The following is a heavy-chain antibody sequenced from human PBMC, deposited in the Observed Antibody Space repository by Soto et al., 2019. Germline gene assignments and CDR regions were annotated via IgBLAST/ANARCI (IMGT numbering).Heavy chain of an antibody. CDR2: INHDGIT. Sequence: QVQLQQWGAGLLKPSETLSLTCAISGGSFSGYYWSWIRQPPGKGLEWIGEINHDGITNYNPSRKSRVTISLDTSKIQFSLKLTSVTAADTAVYYCAGRYCTGGSCYRPWGQGTLVTVSS. V-gene: IGHV4-34*01. J-gene: IGHJ4*02. CDR3: AGRYCTGGSCYRP. CDR1: GGSFSGYY. D-gene: IGHD2-15*01.